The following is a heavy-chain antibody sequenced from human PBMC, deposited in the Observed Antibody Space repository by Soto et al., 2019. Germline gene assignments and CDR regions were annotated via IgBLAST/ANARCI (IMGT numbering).Heavy chain of an antibody. CDR1: GDSISSYY. V-gene: IGHV4-59*01. D-gene: IGHD2-2*01. J-gene: IGHJ6*02. Sequence: SETLSLTCTVSGDSISSYYLSWIRQSPGKGLEWIGYIHYSGSTKSNPSLKSRVTISVDTSRNQVSLKLSSVTAADSAVYFCARARYQLLHPYYYGMDVWGQGTTVTVSS. CDR3: ARARYQLLHPYYYGMDV. CDR2: IHYSGST.